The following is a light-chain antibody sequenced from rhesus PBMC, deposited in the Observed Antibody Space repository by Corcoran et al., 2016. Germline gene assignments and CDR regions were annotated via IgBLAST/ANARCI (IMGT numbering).Light chain of an antibody. J-gene: IGKJ1*01. V-gene: IGKV1-33*02. CDR1: QDITNV. CDR3: QRYYHTPWT. Sequence: DIQMTQSPSSLSASVGDRVTISCRATQDITNVLAWYQQKPGETPKLLIYEASSLQSGIPSRFSGIGSGTVFTLTIRILQSEVFATYYCQRYYHTPWTFCQGTKVGIK. CDR2: EAS.